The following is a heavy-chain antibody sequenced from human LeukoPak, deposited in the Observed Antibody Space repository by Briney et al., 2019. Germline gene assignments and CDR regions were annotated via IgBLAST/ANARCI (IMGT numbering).Heavy chain of an antibody. J-gene: IGHJ4*02. CDR2: ISGSGGST. V-gene: IGHV3-23*01. Sequence: PGGSLRLSCAASGFTFSSSAMNWVRQAPGKGLEWVSAISGSGGSTYYADSVKGRFIISRDNSRNTLYLQMNSLRAEDTAVYYCAKGPLLWNWGQGTLVTVSS. CDR3: AKGPLLWN. D-gene: IGHD2/OR15-2a*01. CDR1: GFTFSSSA.